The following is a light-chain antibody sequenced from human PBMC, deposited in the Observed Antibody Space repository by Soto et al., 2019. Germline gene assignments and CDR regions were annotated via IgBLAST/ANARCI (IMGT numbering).Light chain of an antibody. V-gene: IGLV2-14*01. CDR3: SSCTSISPLV. Sequence: QSALTQPASVSGSPGQSITITCTGTSSDVGSYNYVSWYQQHPGKAPKLMIYEVSNRLSGVSNRFSGSKSGNTASLTISGLQAEDEAKYYCSSCTSISPLVFGGGTKLTVI. J-gene: IGLJ3*02. CDR1: SSDVGSYNY. CDR2: EVS.